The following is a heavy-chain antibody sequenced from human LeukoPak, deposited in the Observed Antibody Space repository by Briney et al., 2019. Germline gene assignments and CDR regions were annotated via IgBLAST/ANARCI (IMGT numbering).Heavy chain of an antibody. D-gene: IGHD2-15*01. Sequence: GGSLRLSCAASGFTFSSYWMSWVRQAPGKGLEWVASIKQDGSEKHYVDSMKGRFTISRDNAKNSLYLQMNSLRAEDTAVYYCARGWRAARRFDYWGQGTLVTVSS. CDR1: GFTFSSYW. CDR3: ARGWRAARRFDY. J-gene: IGHJ4*02. V-gene: IGHV3-7*01. CDR2: IKQDGSEK.